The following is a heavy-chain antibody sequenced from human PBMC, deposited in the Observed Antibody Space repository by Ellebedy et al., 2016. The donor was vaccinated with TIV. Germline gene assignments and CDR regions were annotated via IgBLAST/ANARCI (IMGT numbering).Heavy chain of an antibody. CDR3: ARGLSNYGDYMDF. CDR1: GFTVTSYY. D-gene: IGHD4-17*01. Sequence: AASVKVSCKASGFTVTSYYIHWVRQAPGQGLEWMGVINPTGGSATYAQKFQGRVTMTIDTSTTTVYMELSSLRSEDTAIYYCARGLSNYGDYMDFWGPGTLVTVSS. J-gene: IGHJ4*02. CDR2: INPTGGSA. V-gene: IGHV1-46*01.